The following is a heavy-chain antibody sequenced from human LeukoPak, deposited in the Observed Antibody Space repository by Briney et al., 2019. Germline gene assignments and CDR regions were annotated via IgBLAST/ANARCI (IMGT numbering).Heavy chain of an antibody. CDR3: APTAEAYTSWWKV. V-gene: IGHV1-2*02. J-gene: IGHJ4*01. D-gene: IGHD3-16*01. CDR1: GYKFTDDY. Sequence: ASVKVSCKASGYKFTDDYMHWVRQAPGRGLELMGWINPDSGFTNYAQKFKGRVTMTRDTSISTAYLEVRSLTSDDTAVYYCAPTAEAYTSWWKVWGQGTLVTVSS. CDR2: INPDSGFT.